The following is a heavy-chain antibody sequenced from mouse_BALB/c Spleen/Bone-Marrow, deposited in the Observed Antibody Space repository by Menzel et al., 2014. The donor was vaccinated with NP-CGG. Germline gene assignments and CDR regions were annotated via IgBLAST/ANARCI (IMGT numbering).Heavy chain of an antibody. CDR2: ISSGGSYT. V-gene: IGHV5-9-1*01. J-gene: IGHJ4*01. CDR3: AREGNYEGYYAMDY. CDR1: GFTLSSYA. Sequence: EVMLVESGGGLVKPGGSLKLSCAASGFTLSSYAMSWVRQTPEKRLEWVATISSGGSYTYYSDSVKGRFTISRDNAKNTLYLQMSSLRSEDTAMYYCAREGNYEGYYAMDYWGQGTSVTVSS. D-gene: IGHD1-1*01.